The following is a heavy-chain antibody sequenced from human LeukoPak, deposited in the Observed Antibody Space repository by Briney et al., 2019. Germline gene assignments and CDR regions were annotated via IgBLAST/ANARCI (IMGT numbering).Heavy chain of an antibody. Sequence: GSLRLSCAASGFTFSSYAMSWVRQAPGKGLEWVSAISGSGGSTYYADSVEGRFTISRDNSKNTLYLQMNSLRAEDTAVYYCAKGGYGSGSPKGYFDYWGQGTLVTVSS. CDR1: GFTFSSYA. D-gene: IGHD3-10*01. J-gene: IGHJ4*02. CDR3: AKGGYGSGSPKGYFDY. CDR2: ISGSGGST. V-gene: IGHV3-23*01.